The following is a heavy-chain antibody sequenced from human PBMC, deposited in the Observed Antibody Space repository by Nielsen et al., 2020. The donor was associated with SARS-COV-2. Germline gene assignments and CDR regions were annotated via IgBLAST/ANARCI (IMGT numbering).Heavy chain of an antibody. CDR2: IYYSGIT. CDR3: ARHLYGSGSQPLDN. CDR1: GDSMRSSDYY. D-gene: IGHD3-10*01. Sequence: SETLSLTCTVSGDSMRSSDYYWALIRQPPGKGLEWIGSIYYSGITYYNPSLKSRVTMSVDTSKNQFSLRLSSVTAADTAVYYCARHLYGSGSQPLDNWDQGTLVTVSS. J-gene: IGHJ4*02. V-gene: IGHV4-39*01.